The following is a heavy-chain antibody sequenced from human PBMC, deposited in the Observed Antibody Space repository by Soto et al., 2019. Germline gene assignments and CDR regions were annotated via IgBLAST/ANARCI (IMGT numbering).Heavy chain of an antibody. J-gene: IGHJ6*02. CDR1: GYSFTSYW. Sequence: GESLKISCKGSGYSFTSYWISWVRQMPGKGLEWMGRIDPSDSYTNYSPSFQGHVTISADKSISTAYLQWSSLKASDTAMYYCARQLTVTTVLYYYGMDVWGQGTTVTVSS. CDR2: IDPSDSYT. V-gene: IGHV5-10-1*01. D-gene: IGHD4-4*01. CDR3: ARQLTVTTVLYYYGMDV.